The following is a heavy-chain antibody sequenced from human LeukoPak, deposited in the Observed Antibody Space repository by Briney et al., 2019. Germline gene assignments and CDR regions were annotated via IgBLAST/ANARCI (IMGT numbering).Heavy chain of an antibody. Sequence: PGGSLRLSCAASGFTFDDYGMSWVRQAPGKGLEWVSGINWNGGSTGYADSVKGRFTISRDNAKNSLYLQMNSLRAEDTALYYCARVTSSGWYRNYFDYWGQGTLVTVSS. CDR1: GFTFDDYG. J-gene: IGHJ4*02. D-gene: IGHD6-19*01. V-gene: IGHV3-20*04. CDR2: INWNGGST. CDR3: ARVTSSGWYRNYFDY.